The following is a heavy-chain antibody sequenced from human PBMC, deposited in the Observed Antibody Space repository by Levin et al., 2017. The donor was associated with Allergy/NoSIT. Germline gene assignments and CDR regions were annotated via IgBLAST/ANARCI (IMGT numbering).Heavy chain of an antibody. CDR3: ARGGYYGSGSYSGL. D-gene: IGHD3-10*01. V-gene: IGHV3-13*01. Sequence: SGGSLRLSCAASGFTFTSYDIHWVRQTAGKGLEWVSAIGTAGDTYYAGSVKGRFTISRENARNSVYLQMNSLRAEDTAVYHCARGGYYGSGSYSGLWGQGTTVTVSS. J-gene: IGHJ6*02. CDR2: IGTAGDT. CDR1: GFTFTSYD.